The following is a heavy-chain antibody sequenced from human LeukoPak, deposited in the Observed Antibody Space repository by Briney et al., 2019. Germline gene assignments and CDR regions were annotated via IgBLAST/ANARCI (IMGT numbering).Heavy chain of an antibody. V-gene: IGHV4-59*01. CDR2: IYSSGIT. CDR1: GGSMNRYY. Sequence: SETLSLTCTVSGGSMNRYYWIWIRQPPGKRLECIGYIYSSGITDYNPSITSRVTISLDTSKNQFSLTLSSVPAAHTAVYYCARARGFGSGFAPWGRGTLVTVSS. CDR3: ARARGFGSGFAP. D-gene: IGHD3-10*01. J-gene: IGHJ5*02.